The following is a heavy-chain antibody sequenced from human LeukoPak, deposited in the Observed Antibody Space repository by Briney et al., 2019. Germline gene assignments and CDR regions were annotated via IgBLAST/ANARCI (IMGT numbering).Heavy chain of an antibody. Sequence: GESLKISCEGSGYSFTTYWSGWVRQMPGKGLEWMGIIYPGDSDTRYSPSFQGQVTISADKSTNIVYLQWSSLKASDTAMYYCARHQREYSSSWVPLDYWGQGTQATVSS. J-gene: IGHJ4*02. CDR3: ARHQREYSSSWVPLDY. CDR1: GYSFTTYW. D-gene: IGHD6-6*01. CDR2: IYPGDSDT. V-gene: IGHV5-51*01.